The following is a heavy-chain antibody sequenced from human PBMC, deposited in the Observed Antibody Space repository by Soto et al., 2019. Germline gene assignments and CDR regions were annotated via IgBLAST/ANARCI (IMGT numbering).Heavy chain of an antibody. D-gene: IGHD2-2*01. CDR2: ISYDGSNK. J-gene: IGHJ5*02. CDR1: GFTFSSYA. V-gene: IGHV3-30-3*01. Sequence: SLRLSCAASGFTFSSYAMHWVRQAPGKGLEWVAVISYDGSNKYYADSVKGRFTISRDNSKNTLYLQMNSLRAEDTAVYYCVRPRLRIVVVPAPLAPWGQGTLVTVSS. CDR3: VRPRLRIVVVPAPLAP.